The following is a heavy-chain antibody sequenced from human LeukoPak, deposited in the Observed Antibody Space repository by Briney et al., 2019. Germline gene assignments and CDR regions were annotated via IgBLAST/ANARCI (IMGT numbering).Heavy chain of an antibody. CDR3: ARTGIVGATTRAFDI. J-gene: IGHJ3*02. V-gene: IGHV4-59*01. Sequence: PSETLSLTCTVSGGSISSYYWSWIRQPPGKGLEWIGYIYYSGSTNYNPSLKSRVTISVYTSKNQFSLKLSSVTAADTAVYYCARTGIVGATTRAFDIWGQGTMVTVSS. CDR1: GGSISSYY. D-gene: IGHD1-26*01. CDR2: IYYSGST.